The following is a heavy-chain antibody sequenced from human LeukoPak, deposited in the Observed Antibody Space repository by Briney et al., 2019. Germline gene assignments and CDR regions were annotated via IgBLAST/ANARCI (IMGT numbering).Heavy chain of an antibody. CDR2: IKQDGSEK. CDR3: ARCVKVDYDFWSGYYVSYYYYGMDV. CDR1: GFTFSSYW. V-gene: IGHV3-7*05. Sequence: GGSLRLSCAASGFTFSSYWMSWVRQAPGKGLEWVANIKQDGSEKYYVDSVKGRSTISRDNAKNSLYLQMNSLRAEDTAVYYCARCVKVDYDFWSGYYVSYYYYGMDVWGQGTTVTVSS. J-gene: IGHJ6*02. D-gene: IGHD3-3*01.